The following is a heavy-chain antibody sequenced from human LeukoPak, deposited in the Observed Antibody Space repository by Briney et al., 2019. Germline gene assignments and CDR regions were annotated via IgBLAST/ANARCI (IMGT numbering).Heavy chain of an antibody. Sequence: GGSLRLSCAASGFTFSSYGFHWVRQAPGKGLEWVADIWCDGSKKYYADSVKGRFTSSRDDSSTTLYLQMNRLRAEDTDVYYCARDLGNFNSGTAHFDHWGQGTLVTVPS. CDR3: ARDLGNFNSGTAHFDH. D-gene: IGHD3-10*01. CDR1: GFTFSSYG. V-gene: IGHV3-33*01. CDR2: IWCDGSKK. J-gene: IGHJ4*02.